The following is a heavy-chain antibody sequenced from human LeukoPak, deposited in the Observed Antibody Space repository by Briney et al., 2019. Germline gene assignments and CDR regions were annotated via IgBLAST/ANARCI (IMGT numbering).Heavy chain of an antibody. CDR3: ARDRDAAVAYFDY. Sequence: PGGSLRLSCAASGFTLSSYWMSWVRQAPGKGLEWVANIKPDGSEKYYVDSVKGRFTISRDNAKNSLYLQMNSLRAEDTAVYYCARDRDAAVAYFDYWGQGTLVTVSS. CDR1: GFTLSSYW. V-gene: IGHV3-7*01. CDR2: IKPDGSEK. J-gene: IGHJ4*02. D-gene: IGHD4-23*01.